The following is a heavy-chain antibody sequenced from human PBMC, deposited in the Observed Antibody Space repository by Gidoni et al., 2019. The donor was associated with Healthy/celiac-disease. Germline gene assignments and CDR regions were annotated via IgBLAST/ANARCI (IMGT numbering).Heavy chain of an antibody. CDR2: ISYDGSNK. J-gene: IGHJ3*02. CDR3: AKYDAFDI. V-gene: IGHV3-30*18. Sequence: QVQLVESVGGVVKPGRSRRLSCAASGFTFSSYGMHVVRQAPGKGLEWVAVISYDGSNKYYADSVKGRFTISRDNSKNTLYLQMNSLRAEDTAVYYCAKYDAFDIWGQGTMVTVSS. CDR1: GFTFSSYG.